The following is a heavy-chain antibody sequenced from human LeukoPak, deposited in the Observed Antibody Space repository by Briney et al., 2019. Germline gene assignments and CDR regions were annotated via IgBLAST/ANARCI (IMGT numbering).Heavy chain of an antibody. CDR3: ARGSSQPGVFYYYYMDV. V-gene: IGHV1-69*06. D-gene: IGHD6-13*01. CDR2: IIPIFGTA. CDR1: GGTFSSYA. J-gene: IGHJ6*03. Sequence: SVKVSCKASGGTFSSYAISWVRQAPGQGLEWMGGIIPIFGTANYAQKFQGRVTITADKSTSTAYMELSSLRSEDTAVYYCARGSSQPGVFYYYYMDVWGKGTTVTVSS.